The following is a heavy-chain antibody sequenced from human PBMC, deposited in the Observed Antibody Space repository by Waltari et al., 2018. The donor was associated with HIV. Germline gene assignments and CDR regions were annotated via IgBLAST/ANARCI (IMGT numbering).Heavy chain of an antibody. CDR3: TRGLALRIAAPGADV. CDR1: GYKFVTHD. CDR2: INPKTVDT. V-gene: IGHV1-8*01. J-gene: IGHJ6*02. Sequence: QSPTEVKRPGASVRVSCRISGYKFVTHDITWVRQATGEGRQWMGCINPKTVDTHSLEKYSGRRPLTRNRSPAPAYLDLANLTRDDTATYYCTRGLALRIAAPGADVWGQGTTVSV. D-gene: IGHD4-17*01.